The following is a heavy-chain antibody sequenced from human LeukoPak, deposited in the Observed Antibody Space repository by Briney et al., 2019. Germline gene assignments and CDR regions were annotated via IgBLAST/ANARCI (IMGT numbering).Heavy chain of an antibody. Sequence: QSSETLSLTCAVYGGSFSGYYWSWIRQPPGKGLEWIGEINHSGSTNYNPSLKSRVTISVDTSKNQFSLKLSSVTAADTAVYYCARGHDYVWGSYRYTSGSFDYWGQGTLVTVSS. D-gene: IGHD3-16*02. CDR3: ARGHDYVWGSYRYTSGSFDY. J-gene: IGHJ4*02. CDR2: INHSGST. CDR1: GGSFSGYY. V-gene: IGHV4-34*01.